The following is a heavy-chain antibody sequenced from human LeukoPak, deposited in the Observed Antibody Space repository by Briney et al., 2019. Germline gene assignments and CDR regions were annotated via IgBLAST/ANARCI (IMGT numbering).Heavy chain of an antibody. D-gene: IGHD2-2*01. J-gene: IGHJ4*02. CDR1: GYSFTAFY. Sequence: ASVKVSCKASGYSFTAFYIHWVRQAPGQGLEWMGVINPRSGSTNYAQKLQGRVTMTRDTSASTVYMELSSLRSEDTAVYYCSREGSTAMSKLPFDSWGQGTLVTVSS. V-gene: IGHV1-46*01. CDR3: SREGSTAMSKLPFDS. CDR2: INPRSGST.